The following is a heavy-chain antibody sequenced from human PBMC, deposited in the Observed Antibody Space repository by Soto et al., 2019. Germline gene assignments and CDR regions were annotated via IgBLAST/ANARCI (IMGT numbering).Heavy chain of an antibody. V-gene: IGHV3-48*02. CDR1: GFIFSTYS. CDR3: ARTDAFDI. CDR2: ISSSSTI. Sequence: PGGSLRLSCTASGFIFSTYSMNWVRQAPGKGLERVSYISSSSTIYYADSVKGRFTISRDNAKNSLYLQMNSLRDEDTAVYYCARTDAFDIWGQGTMVTVSS. J-gene: IGHJ3*02.